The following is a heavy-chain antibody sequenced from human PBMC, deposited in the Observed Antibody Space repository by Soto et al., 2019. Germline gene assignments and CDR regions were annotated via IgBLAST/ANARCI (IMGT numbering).Heavy chain of an antibody. Sequence: QVQLVQSGAEVKKPGASVKVSCKASGYTFTSYGISWVRQAPGQGLEWMGWISAYNGNTKYAQKLQGRVTMTTDTXXXXXXXXXXXXXXXXXXXXXXXXXXXXXXXXXHYYYYGMDVWGQGTTVTVSS. V-gene: IGHV1-18*01. CDR3: XXXXXXXXXXXHYYYYGMDV. CDR1: GYTFTSYG. J-gene: IGHJ6*02. CDR2: ISAYNGNT.